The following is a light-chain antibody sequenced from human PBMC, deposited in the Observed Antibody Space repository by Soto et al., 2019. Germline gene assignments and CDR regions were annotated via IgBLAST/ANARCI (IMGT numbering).Light chain of an antibody. CDR3: AAWDDSTKSDI. J-gene: IGLJ1*01. V-gene: IGLV1-36*01. Sequence: QSVLTQPPSVSGAPRQRGTISWSGSSSNIGSNAVNWYQQFPGKAPKLLIYYDDLLASGVSARFSGSQSGTSASLAISGRQSEDKADYYCAAWDDSTKSDIFGTWTKVTV. CDR2: YDD. CDR1: SSNIGSNA.